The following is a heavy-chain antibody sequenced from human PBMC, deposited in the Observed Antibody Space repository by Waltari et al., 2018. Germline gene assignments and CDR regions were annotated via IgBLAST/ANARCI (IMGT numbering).Heavy chain of an antibody. CDR3: ARDAPIAVAAIDY. CDR2: ISSSGSTI. J-gene: IGHJ4*02. D-gene: IGHD6-19*01. CDR1: GFTFSSYD. V-gene: IGHV3-48*03. Sequence: EVQLVESGGGLVQPGGSLRLSCAASGFTFSSYDMNWVRQAPGKGLEWVSYISSSGSTIYYADSVKGRFTISRDNAKNSLYLQMNSLRAEDTAVYYCARDAPIAVAAIDYWGQGTLVTVSS.